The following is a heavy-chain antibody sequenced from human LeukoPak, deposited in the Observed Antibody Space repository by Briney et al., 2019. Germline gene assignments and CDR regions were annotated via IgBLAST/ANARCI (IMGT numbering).Heavy chain of an antibody. Sequence: PSPTLSLTWTLAGGSINTYCCGSIRHPPGNWRECIVYINYTGSTNYHPSLKSRATISVDTSKNHFSLKLSSATAADTAVYSCARGHYYDSSGYYSLWFDPWGQGTLVTVSS. CDR2: INYTGST. CDR1: GGSINTYC. CDR3: ARGHYYDSSGYYSLWFDP. J-gene: IGHJ5*02. V-gene: IGHV4-59*08. D-gene: IGHD3-22*01.